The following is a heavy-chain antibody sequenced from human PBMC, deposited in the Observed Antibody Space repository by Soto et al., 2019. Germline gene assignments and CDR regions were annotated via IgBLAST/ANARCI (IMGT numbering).Heavy chain of an antibody. CDR2: VYNSGTT. V-gene: IGHV4-59*08. D-gene: IGHD2-2*01. J-gene: IGHJ4*02. CDR1: GASINNYY. CDR3: ANYNRSGFYVFDY. Sequence: SETLSLTCTVSGASINNYYWSWIRQPPGKKLEWIGYVYNSGTTNYNPSFESRVTISADTSKNQFSLKLRSVTAADTAVYYCANYNRSGFYVFDYWGQGIQVTVSS.